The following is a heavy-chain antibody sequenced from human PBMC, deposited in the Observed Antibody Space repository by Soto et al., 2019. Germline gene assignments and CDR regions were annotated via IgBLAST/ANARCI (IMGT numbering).Heavy chain of an antibody. D-gene: IGHD3-10*01. CDR2: ISWNSGSI. CDR1: GFTFDDYA. Sequence: SVRLSCAASGFTFDDYAMHWVRQAPGKGLEWVSGISWNSGSIGYADSVKGRFTISRDNAKNSLYLQMNSLRAEDKALYYCAKAYYYGSGSAYYMDVWGKGTTVTVSS. CDR3: AKAYYYGSGSAYYMDV. J-gene: IGHJ6*03. V-gene: IGHV3-9*01.